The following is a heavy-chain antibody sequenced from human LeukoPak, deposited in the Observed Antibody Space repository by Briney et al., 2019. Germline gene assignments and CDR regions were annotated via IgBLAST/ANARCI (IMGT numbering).Heavy chain of an antibody. CDR2: ISGSGHST. J-gene: IGHJ4*02. Sequence: GGSLRLSCAASGFTFSNYAMGWVRQAPGKGLEWVSAISGSGHSTYYADSVKGRFTISRDNSKNTLFLLMNSLRAEDTAVYYCAKVSSDFWGAYTFDNWGQGTLVTVSS. CDR1: GFTFSNYA. CDR3: AKVSSDFWGAYTFDN. V-gene: IGHV3-23*01. D-gene: IGHD3-3*01.